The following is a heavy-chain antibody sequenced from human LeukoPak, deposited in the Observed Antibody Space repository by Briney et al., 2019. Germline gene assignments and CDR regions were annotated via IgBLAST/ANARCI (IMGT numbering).Heavy chain of an antibody. CDR1: GGSISSYY. J-gene: IGHJ4*02. Sequence: ASETLSLTCSVSGGSISSYYWCWIRQSPGKGLEWIGYIYYSGSTNYNPSLKSRVTISVDTSKNQFSLQLSSVTAADTAVYYCARRETGCSSTSCYDYYFDYWGQGTLVTVSS. V-gene: IGHV4-59*08. CDR3: ARRETGCSSTSCYDYYFDY. D-gene: IGHD2-2*01. CDR2: IYYSGST.